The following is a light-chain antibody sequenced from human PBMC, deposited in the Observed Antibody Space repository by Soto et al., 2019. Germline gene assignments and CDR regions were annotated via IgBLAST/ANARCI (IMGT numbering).Light chain of an antibody. J-gene: IGKJ2*01. CDR1: QDIKNF. CDR3: QQYGNLPRYT. CDR2: DAS. V-gene: IGKV1-33*01. Sequence: DIQMTQSPSSLSASVGDRVTITCQASQDIKNFLNWYQHRPGKAPKLLIYDASDLETGVPSKFSGSGSGTDFTLASSNLQPEDIATYYCQQYGNLPRYTFGQGTKLEIK.